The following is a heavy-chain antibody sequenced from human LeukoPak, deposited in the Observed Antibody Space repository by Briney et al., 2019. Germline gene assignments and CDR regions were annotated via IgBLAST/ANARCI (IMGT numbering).Heavy chain of an antibody. D-gene: IGHD3-16*01. CDR1: GYTFTSYD. CDR2: MNPNSGNT. J-gene: IGHJ4*02. V-gene: IGHV1-8*01. CDR3: ARFPPRWRLAVGLSNAFDI. Sequence: ASVKVSCKASGYTFTSYDINWVRQATGQGLEWMGWMNPNSGNTGYAQKFQGRVTMTRNTSISTAYMELSSLRSEDTAVYYCARFPPRWRLAVGLSNAFDIWGQGTLVTVSS.